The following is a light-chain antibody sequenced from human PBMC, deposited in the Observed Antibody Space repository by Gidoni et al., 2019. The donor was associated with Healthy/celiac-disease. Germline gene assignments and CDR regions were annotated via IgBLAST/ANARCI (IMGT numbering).Light chain of an antibody. CDR1: QSISSY. CDR3: QQSYITPWT. V-gene: IGKV1-39*01. CDR2: ASS. J-gene: IGKJ1*01. Sequence: DIQMTQSPSSLSVSVGDRVTITCRASQSISSYIKWYQQKPGKAPKLLISASSRLQSGVPSRFSGSGSGTYFMLTLSSLQSEDFATYFCQQSYITPWTFGQGTKVEIK.